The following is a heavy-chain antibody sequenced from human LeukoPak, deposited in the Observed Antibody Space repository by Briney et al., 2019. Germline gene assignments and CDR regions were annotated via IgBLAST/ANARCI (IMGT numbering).Heavy chain of an antibody. Sequence: QSGGSLRLSCAASGFTFSSYGMHWVRQAPGKGLEWVAFIRYDGSNKYYADSVKGRFTISRDNSKNTLYLQMNSLRAEDTAVYYCAKDRDCSGDNCWRAFDMWGRGTTVTVSS. V-gene: IGHV3-30*02. J-gene: IGHJ3*02. CDR2: IRYDGSNK. D-gene: IGHD2-15*01. CDR3: AKDRDCSGDNCWRAFDM. CDR1: GFTFSSYG.